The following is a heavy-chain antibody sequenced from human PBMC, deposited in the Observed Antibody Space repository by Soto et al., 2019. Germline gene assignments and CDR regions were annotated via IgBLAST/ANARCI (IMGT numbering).Heavy chain of an antibody. CDR2: IYYSGST. CDR1: GGCISSYY. J-gene: IGHJ4*02. D-gene: IGHD3-9*01. Sequence: PXASLSLTCTVCGGCISSYYWSWIRQPPGKGLEWIGYIYYSGSTNYNPSLKSRVTISVDTSKNQFSLKLSSVTAADTAVYYCARHSPYYDISTGGGYYFDYWGQRTLVTVSS. V-gene: IGHV4-59*01. CDR3: ARHSPYYDISTGGGYYFDY.